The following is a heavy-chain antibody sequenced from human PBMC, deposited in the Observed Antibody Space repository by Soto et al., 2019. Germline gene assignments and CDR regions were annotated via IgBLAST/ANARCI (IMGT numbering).Heavy chain of an antibody. Sequence: AGGSLRLSCAASGFSFSTYWMHWVRQAPGKGPVWVSRVNNDESIKQYADSVKGRFTISRDDAKKTLYLETNSLRAEDTAVYYCARSIVAAGNYWGQGTLVTVSS. CDR3: ARSIVAAGNY. D-gene: IGHD6-25*01. J-gene: IGHJ4*02. V-gene: IGHV3-74*03. CDR2: VNNDESIK. CDR1: GFSFSTYW.